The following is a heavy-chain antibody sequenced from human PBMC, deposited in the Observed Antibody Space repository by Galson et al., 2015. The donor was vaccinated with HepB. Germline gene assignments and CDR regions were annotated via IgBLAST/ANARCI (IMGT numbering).Heavy chain of an antibody. Sequence: SLRLSCAASGFTFSSYSMNWVRQAPGKGLEWVSSISSSSSYIYYADSVKGRFTISRDNAKNSLYLQMNSLRAEDTAVYYCARDGPYDFWSGYYSHYYGMDVWGQGTTVTVSS. CDR3: ARDGPYDFWSGYYSHYYGMDV. CDR1: GFTFSSYS. V-gene: IGHV3-21*01. J-gene: IGHJ6*02. CDR2: ISSSSSYI. D-gene: IGHD3-3*01.